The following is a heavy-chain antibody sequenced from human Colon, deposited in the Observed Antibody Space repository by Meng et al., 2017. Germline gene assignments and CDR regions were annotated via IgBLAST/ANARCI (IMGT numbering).Heavy chain of an antibody. J-gene: IGHJ4*02. CDR3: ATGPGYSSGLDS. D-gene: IGHD6-19*01. Sequence: QVQLQESGPGLVRPSETLSLTCTVSGGSLSSGNDYWSLIRQAPGKGLEWIGYISYSGNSLYNPSLKSRVDISTDTSRRQCSLKFNSVTAADTAIYYCATGPGYSSGLDSWGRGALVTVSS. V-gene: IGHV4-61*01. CDR1: GGSLSSGNDY. CDR2: ISYSGNS.